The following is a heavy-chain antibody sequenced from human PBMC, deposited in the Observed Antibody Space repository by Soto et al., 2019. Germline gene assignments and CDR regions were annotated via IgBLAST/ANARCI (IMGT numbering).Heavy chain of an antibody. J-gene: IGHJ4*02. D-gene: IGHD3-10*01. CDR2: IYNDGTYS. V-gene: IGHV3-74*01. CDR1: GFIFKMYW. CDR3: TRGPRPISTGTGAY. Sequence: SGGSLRLSCAASGFIFKMYWMHWVRQSPGKGLVWISRIYNDGTYSDYADSVRGRFTISRDNVNDTLYLQMNNLRAEDSGLYYSTRGPRPISTGTGAYWGQGTQVTVSS.